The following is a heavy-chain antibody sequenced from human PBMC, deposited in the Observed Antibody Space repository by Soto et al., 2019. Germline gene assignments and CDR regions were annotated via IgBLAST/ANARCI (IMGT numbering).Heavy chain of an antibody. CDR1: GFTFRNFA. CDR3: AKDNPVGATPGWFDS. D-gene: IGHD1-26*01. V-gene: IGHV3-23*01. CDR2: ILGSGDST. J-gene: IGHJ5*01. Sequence: EVQLLESGGGFVQPGWSLRLSCESSGFTFRNFAMSWVRQAPGQGLEWDSSILGSGDSTYYADSVKGRFSISRDNSKNTLYLQMNSLRAEDTAIYYCAKDNPVGATPGWFDSWGQGTLVIVSS.